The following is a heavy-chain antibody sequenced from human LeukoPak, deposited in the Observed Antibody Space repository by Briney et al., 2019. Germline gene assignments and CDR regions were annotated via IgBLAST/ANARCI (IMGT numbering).Heavy chain of an antibody. J-gene: IGHJ3*02. V-gene: IGHV3-7*01. CDR1: GFTLSDYW. CDR3: AREGRITIFGVEDDAFDI. Sequence: GGSLRLSCAAAGFTLSDYWMSWVRQAPGKGLEWVANIKKDGSEKYYVDSVKGRFTISRDNAKNSLYLQMNSLRAEDTAVYYCAREGRITIFGVEDDAFDIWGQGTMVTVSS. CDR2: IKKDGSEK. D-gene: IGHD3-3*01.